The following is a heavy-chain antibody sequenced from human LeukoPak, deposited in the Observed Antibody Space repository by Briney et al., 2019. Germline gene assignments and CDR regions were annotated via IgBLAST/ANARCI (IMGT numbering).Heavy chain of an antibody. CDR2: INHSGST. D-gene: IGHD3-3*01. J-gene: IGHJ5*02. CDR3: ARTRPKLRFLEWLLYPNWFDP. V-gene: IGHV4-34*01. Sequence: SETLSLTCAVYGGSFSGYYWSWIRQPPGKGLEWIGEINHSGSTNYNPSLKSRVTISVDTSKNQFSLKLSSVTAADTAVYYCARTRPKLRFLEWLLYPNWFDPWGQGTLVTVSS. CDR1: GGSFSGYY.